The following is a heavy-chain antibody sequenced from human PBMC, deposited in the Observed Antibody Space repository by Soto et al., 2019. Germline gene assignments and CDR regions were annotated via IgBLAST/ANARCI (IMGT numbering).Heavy chain of an antibody. CDR1: GFTFSSSG. D-gene: IGHD2-15*01. J-gene: IGHJ5*01. V-gene: IGHV3-30*03. CDR3: ARWVGGSMFDYSGKYDS. Sequence: QVQLVESGGGVVQPGRSLRLTCAASGFTFSSSGMHWVRQAPGKGLEWVALIAYDGSKTYYGDSVRGRFTISRDNSENTLLLQMNSLRAEDTAVYYCARWVGGSMFDYSGKYDSWGQGTLVTVSS. CDR2: IAYDGSKT.